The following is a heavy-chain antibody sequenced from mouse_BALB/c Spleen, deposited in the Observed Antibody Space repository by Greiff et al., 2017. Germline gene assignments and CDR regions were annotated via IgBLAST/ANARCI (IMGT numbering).Heavy chain of an antibody. CDR2: IYPGDGDT. CDR1: GYTFTSYW. V-gene: IGHV1-87*01. CDR3: ARANYDYEEVGAY. D-gene: IGHD2-4*01. J-gene: IGHJ3*01. Sequence: QVQLQQSGAELARPGASVKLSCKASGYTFTSYWMQWVKQRPGQGLEWIGAIYPGDGDTRYTQKFKGKATLTADKSSSTAYMQLSSLASEDSAVYYCARANYDYEEVGAYWGQGTLVTVSA.